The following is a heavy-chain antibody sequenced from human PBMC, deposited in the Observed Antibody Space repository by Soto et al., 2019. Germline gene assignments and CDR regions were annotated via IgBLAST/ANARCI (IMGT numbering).Heavy chain of an antibody. CDR1: GGSISSSNW. CDR2: IYHSGST. J-gene: IGHJ6*02. D-gene: IGHD3-22*01. V-gene: IGHV4-4*02. Sequence: SETLSLTCAVSGGSISSSNWWSWVRQPPGKGLEWIGEIYHSGSTNYNPSLKSRVTISVDKSKNQFSLKLSSVTAADTAVYYCASLVSYYYDSSGWDYYGMDVSGQGTTVTVSS. CDR3: ASLVSYYYDSSGWDYYGMDV.